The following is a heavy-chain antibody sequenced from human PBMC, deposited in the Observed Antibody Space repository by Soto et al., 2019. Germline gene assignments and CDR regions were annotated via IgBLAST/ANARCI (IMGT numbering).Heavy chain of an antibody. V-gene: IGHV3-74*01. Sequence: EVQLVESGGGLVQPGGSLRLSCAASGFTFSSYWMHWVRQAPGKGLVWVSRINSDGSSTNYGDSVKGRFTISRDNAKKTLYLQKNSLRAEDTAVYYCAREVITIFGVTMVAMDVWGQGTTVTVSS. CDR2: INSDGSST. J-gene: IGHJ6*02. D-gene: IGHD3-3*01. CDR1: GFTFSSYW. CDR3: AREVITIFGVTMVAMDV.